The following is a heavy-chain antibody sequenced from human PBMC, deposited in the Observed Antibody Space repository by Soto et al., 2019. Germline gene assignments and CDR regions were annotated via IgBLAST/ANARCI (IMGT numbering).Heavy chain of an antibody. Sequence: GGSLRLSCTGSGFTFSYNYIDWVRQSPGKGLEWVGCSRDKAQGYSTIYAASVKGRFTTSRDESKSSVYLQMNSLKTEDTAIYYCVRTTYFSDSSVYNRFFDYWGQGTLVTVSS. D-gene: IGHD3-22*01. CDR1: GFTFSYNY. CDR2: SRDKAQGYST. V-gene: IGHV3-72*01. CDR3: VRTTYFSDSSVYNRFFDY. J-gene: IGHJ4*02.